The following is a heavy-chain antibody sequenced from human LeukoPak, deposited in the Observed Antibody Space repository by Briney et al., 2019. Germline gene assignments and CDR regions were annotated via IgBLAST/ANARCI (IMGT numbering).Heavy chain of an antibody. CDR3: ARRWRLWFGELYFDY. D-gene: IGHD3-10*01. J-gene: IGHJ4*02. CDR1: GFTFSSYS. CDR2: ISSSSSYI. Sequence: PGGSLRLSCAASGFTFSSYSMNWVRQAPGKGLEWVSSISSSSSYIYYADSVKGRFTISRDNAKNSLYLQMNSLRAEDTAVYYCARRWRLWFGELYFDYWGQGTLVTVSS. V-gene: IGHV3-21*01.